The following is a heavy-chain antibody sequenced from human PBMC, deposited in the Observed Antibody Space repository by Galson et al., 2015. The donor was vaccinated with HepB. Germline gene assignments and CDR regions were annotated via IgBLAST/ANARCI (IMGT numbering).Heavy chain of an antibody. CDR2: ISGSAVDT. V-gene: IGHV3-23*01. CDR3: AKGGSDYDVWSGKFV. D-gene: IGHD3-3*01. Sequence: SLRLSCAASGSTFSSYAMTWVRQAPGKGLEWVSAISGSAVDTYYADSVKGRFTISRDNPKNTLYLQMDSLRAEDTAVYYCAKGGSDYDVWSGKFVRGRGTLVTVSS. CDR1: GSTFSSYA. J-gene: IGHJ4*02.